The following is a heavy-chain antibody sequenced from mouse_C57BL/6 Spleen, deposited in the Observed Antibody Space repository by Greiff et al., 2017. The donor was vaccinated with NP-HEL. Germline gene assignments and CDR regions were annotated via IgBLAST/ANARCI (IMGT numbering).Heavy chain of an antibody. CDR2: INYDGSST. CDR3: AREGMYYGSSYWYFDV. V-gene: IGHV5-16*01. J-gene: IGHJ1*03. D-gene: IGHD1-1*01. Sequence: EVMLVESEGGLVQPGSSMKLSCTASGFTFSDYYMAWVRQVPEKGLEWVANINYDGSSTYYLDSLKSRFIISRDNAKNILYLQMSNLKSEDTATYYVAREGMYYGSSYWYFDVWGTGTTVTVSS. CDR1: GFTFSDYY.